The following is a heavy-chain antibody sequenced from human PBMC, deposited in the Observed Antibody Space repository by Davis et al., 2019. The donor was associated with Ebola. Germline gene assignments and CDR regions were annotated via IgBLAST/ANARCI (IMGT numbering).Heavy chain of an antibody. CDR1: GFTFSTYA. CDR3: ASRGTIVAGSFYYYGMDV. V-gene: IGHV3-11*04. Sequence: PGGSLRLSCAASGFTFSTYAMSWIRQSPGKGLEWVSYISSSGDTVYYADSVKGRFTISRDNAKNSLNLQMNSLRAGDTAVYYCASRGTIVAGSFYYYGMDVWGKGTTVTVSS. D-gene: IGHD5-12*01. J-gene: IGHJ6*04. CDR2: ISSSGDTV.